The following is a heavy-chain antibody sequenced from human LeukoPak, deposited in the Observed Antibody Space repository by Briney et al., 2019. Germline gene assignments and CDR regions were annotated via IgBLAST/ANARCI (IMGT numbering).Heavy chain of an antibody. D-gene: IGHD6-19*01. CDR1: GGSISSYY. V-gene: IGHV4-59*08. CDR2: IYYSGST. CDR3: TYSSGSLGDDY. Sequence: SETLSLTCTVSGGSISSYYWSWIRQPPGKGLEWIGYIYYSGSTNYNPSPKSRVTISADTSKNQFSLKLSSVTAADTAVYYCTYSSGSLGDDYWGQGTLVTVSS. J-gene: IGHJ4*02.